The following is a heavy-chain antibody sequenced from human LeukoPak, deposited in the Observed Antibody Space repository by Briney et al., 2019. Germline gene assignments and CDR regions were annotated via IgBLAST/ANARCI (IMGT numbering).Heavy chain of an antibody. V-gene: IGHV3-23*01. CDR3: AKDRVGAAAPFTWFDP. CDR1: GFTFSNYA. CDR2: ISGSGGSK. Sequence: GGSLRLSCAASGFTFSNYAMRWVRQAPGKGLEWVSIISGSGGSKNYADTVKGRFTMSRDNSKNTLYLKMNSLTAEDTAVYYCAKDRVGAAAPFTWFDPWGQGTLVTVSS. J-gene: IGHJ5*02. D-gene: IGHD6-13*01.